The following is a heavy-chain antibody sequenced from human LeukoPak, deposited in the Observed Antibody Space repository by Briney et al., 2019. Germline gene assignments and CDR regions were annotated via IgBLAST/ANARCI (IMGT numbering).Heavy chain of an antibody. CDR2: INHSGST. Sequence: KPSETLSLTCAVYGGSFSGYYWSWIRQPPGKGLEWIGEINHSGSTNYNPSLKSRVTISVGTSKNQFSLKLSSVTAADTAVYYCARGRDFWSGYYLDYWGQGTLVTVSS. D-gene: IGHD3-3*01. CDR3: ARGRDFWSGYYLDY. CDR1: GGSFSGYY. J-gene: IGHJ4*02. V-gene: IGHV4-34*01.